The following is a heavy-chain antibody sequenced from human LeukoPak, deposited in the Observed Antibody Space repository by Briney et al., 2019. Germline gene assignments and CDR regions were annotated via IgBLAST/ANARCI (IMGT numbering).Heavy chain of an antibody. CDR3: AKKYYYGSGTYIFYFDY. D-gene: IGHD3-10*01. Sequence: GGSLRLSCAASGFTFDNYRMNWVRQAPGKGLEWVSTISGSGDTYYADSVKGRFTISRDDSKSTLSLQMNSLRAEDTALYYCAKKYYYGSGTYIFYFDYWGQGTPVTVSS. V-gene: IGHV3-23*01. CDR2: ISGSGDT. J-gene: IGHJ4*02. CDR1: GFTFDNYR.